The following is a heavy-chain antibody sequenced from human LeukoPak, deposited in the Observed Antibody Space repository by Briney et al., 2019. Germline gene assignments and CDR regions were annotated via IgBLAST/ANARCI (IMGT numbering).Heavy chain of an antibody. D-gene: IGHD3-9*01. CDR1: GYSFTSYW. CDR2: IYPGDSDT. V-gene: IGHV5-51*01. J-gene: IGHJ4*02. Sequence: GESLKISCKGSGYSFTSYWIGWVRQMPGKGLEWMGIIYPGDSDTRYSPSFQGQVTISADKSISTAYLQWSSLKASDTAMYYCARTAFLTGYPYYFDYWGQGTLVTVSS. CDR3: ARTAFLTGYPYYFDY.